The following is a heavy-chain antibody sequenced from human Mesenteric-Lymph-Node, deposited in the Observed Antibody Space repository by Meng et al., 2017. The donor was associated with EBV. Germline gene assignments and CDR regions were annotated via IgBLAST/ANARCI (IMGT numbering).Heavy chain of an antibody. CDR2: IIRSVGTI. J-gene: IGHJ5*02. Sequence: QVRRGGSGVGLARPGVSRRLPCAAPGFLFSASFRTLIRQAPGKGLVWISYIIRSVGTIVYADSLKGRLTSSRDNAKNSLYLQMIGLRFEDTAVYYCAKAEGVAYFRSWFAPWGQGTLVTVSS. D-gene: IGHD2/OR15-2a*01. V-gene: IGHV3-11*01. CDR3: AKAEGVAYFRSWFAP. CDR1: GFLFSASF.